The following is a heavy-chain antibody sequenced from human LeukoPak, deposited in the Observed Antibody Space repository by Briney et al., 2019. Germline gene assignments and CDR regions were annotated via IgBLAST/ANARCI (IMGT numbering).Heavy chain of an antibody. V-gene: IGHV3-7*01. D-gene: IGHD2-21*02. Sequence: PGGSLRLSCAASGFTFSTYWMNWYRQAPGKGLEWVGNINQDASEINYVDSVRGRFTISRDNAKNSLHLQMNSLRAEDTAVYYRATDRGNSDWQKRFDSWGQGTLVTVSS. CDR2: INQDASEI. J-gene: IGHJ4*02. CDR3: ATDRGNSDWQKRFDS. CDR1: GFTFSTYW.